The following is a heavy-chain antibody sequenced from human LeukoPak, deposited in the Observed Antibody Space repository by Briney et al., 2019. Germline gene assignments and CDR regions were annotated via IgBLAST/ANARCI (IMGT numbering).Heavy chain of an antibody. D-gene: IGHD6-6*01. V-gene: IGHV3-53*01. CDR1: GFTVSSNY. Sequence: GGSLRLSCAASGFTVSSNYMSWVRQAPGKGLEWVSVIYSGGSTYYADSVKGRFTISRDNSKNTLYLQMNSLRAEDTAVYYCSRLIAARTPYYFDYWGQGTLVTVSS. J-gene: IGHJ4*02. CDR3: SRLIAARTPYYFDY. CDR2: IYSGGST.